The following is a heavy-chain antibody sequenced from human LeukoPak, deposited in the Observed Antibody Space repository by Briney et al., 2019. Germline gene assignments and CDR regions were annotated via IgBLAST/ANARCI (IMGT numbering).Heavy chain of an antibody. CDR1: GYTLTELS. Sequence: ASVKVSCKVSGYTLTELSMHWVRQAPGKGLEWMGGFDPEDGETIYAQKFQGRVTMTEDTSTDTAYMELSSLRSEDTAVYYCATAGPRFYYFDYWGQGTLVTVSS. J-gene: IGHJ4*02. V-gene: IGHV1-24*01. CDR3: ATAGPRFYYFDY. D-gene: IGHD3-10*01. CDR2: FDPEDGET.